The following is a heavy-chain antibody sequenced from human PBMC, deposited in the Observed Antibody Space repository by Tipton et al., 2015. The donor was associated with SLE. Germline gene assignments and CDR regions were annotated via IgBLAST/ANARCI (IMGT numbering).Heavy chain of an antibody. CDR1: GGSISSYY. CDR2: IYYSGST. J-gene: IGHJ4*02. CDR3: ARLGIAVAGTFDY. V-gene: IGHV4-59*08. Sequence: TLSLTCTVSGGSISSYYWSWIRQPPGKGLEWIGYIYYSGSTNYNPSLKSRVTISVDTSKNQFSLKLSSVTAADTAVYYCARLGIAVAGTFDYWGQGTLVTVSS. D-gene: IGHD6-19*01.